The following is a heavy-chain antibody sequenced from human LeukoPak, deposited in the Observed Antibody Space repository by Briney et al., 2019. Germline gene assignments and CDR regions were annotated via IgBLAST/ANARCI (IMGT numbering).Heavy chain of an antibody. J-gene: IGHJ6*03. CDR3: ARQGAPTAMVDNYYMDV. D-gene: IGHD5-18*01. Sequence: PSETLSLTCTVSGGSISSYYWSWIRQPPGKGLEWIGYICYSGSTNYNPSLKSRVTISVDTSKNQFSLKLSSVTAADTAVYYCARQGAPTAMVDNYYMDVWGKGTTVTVSS. V-gene: IGHV4-59*08. CDR1: GGSISSYY. CDR2: ICYSGST.